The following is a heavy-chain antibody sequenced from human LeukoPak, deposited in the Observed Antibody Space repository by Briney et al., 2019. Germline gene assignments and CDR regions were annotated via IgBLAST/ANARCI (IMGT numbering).Heavy chain of an antibody. D-gene: IGHD3-3*01. V-gene: IGHV4-39*01. CDR1: GDSISNGHYY. Sequence: WETLSLTCSVSGDSISNGHYYWGWIRQPPGKGLEWLATISSRGSTFYNPSLKSRVTIPVDTSKNQISLNLSSVTASDTSLYYCARLNPLEHLFSFYFDSWGQGILATVSS. CDR3: ARLNPLEHLFSFYFDS. J-gene: IGHJ4*02. CDR2: ISSRGST.